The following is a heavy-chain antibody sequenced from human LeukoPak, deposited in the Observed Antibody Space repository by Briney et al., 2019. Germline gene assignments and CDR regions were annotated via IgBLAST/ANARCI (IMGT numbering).Heavy chain of an antibody. V-gene: IGHV3-30*04. CDR3: ARDSSGFGEYPSPFDY. Sequence: GSLRLSCAASGFTFSSYSMHWVRQAPGKGLEWVAVISYDGSNKYYADSVKGRFTISRDNSKNTLYLQMNSLRAEDTAVYYCARDSSGFGEYPSPFDYWGQGTLVTVSS. J-gene: IGHJ4*02. CDR1: GFTFSSYS. D-gene: IGHD3-10*01. CDR2: ISYDGSNK.